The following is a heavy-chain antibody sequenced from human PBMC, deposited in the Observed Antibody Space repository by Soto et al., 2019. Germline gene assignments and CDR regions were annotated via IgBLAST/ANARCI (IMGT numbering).Heavy chain of an antibody. CDR1: GFRFKSFV. J-gene: IGHJ4*02. Sequence: QVQLVESGGGVVQPGTSLRLSYAASGFRFKSFVMHWVRQAPGKGLEWVAFTSYDGNNKDYGDSVKGRFTVSRDNSQNTLHLQMDFLRPEDTALYYCARWGTTGGFDLWGQGTLVSVS. CDR3: ARWGTTGGFDL. V-gene: IGHV3-30*19. D-gene: IGHD3-16*01. CDR2: TSYDGNNK.